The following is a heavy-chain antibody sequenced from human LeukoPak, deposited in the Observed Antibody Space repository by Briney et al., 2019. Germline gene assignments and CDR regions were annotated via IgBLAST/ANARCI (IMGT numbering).Heavy chain of an antibody. V-gene: IGHV3-7*03. CDR1: GLIFSNYW. CDR2: IKEDGSET. J-gene: IGHJ6*02. Sequence: GGSLRLSCAASGLIFSNYWMTWVRQAPGKGLEWVANIKEDGSETYYVDSVKGRFTISRDNDKNTLYLQMNSLRAEDTALYHCARNNGMDVWGQGTTVIVSS. CDR3: ARNNGMDV.